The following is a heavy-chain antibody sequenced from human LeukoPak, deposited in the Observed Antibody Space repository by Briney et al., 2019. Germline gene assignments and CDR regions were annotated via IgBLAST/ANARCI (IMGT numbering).Heavy chain of an antibody. Sequence: GGSLRLSCAASGFTFNTYAMTWVRQAPGKGLEWVSTINSNGDNTYYADSVKGRFTISRDNSKNTLYLQVNSLRAEDTALYYCTKGDWADCWGQGALVTVSS. CDR1: GFTFNTYA. D-gene: IGHD3-9*01. J-gene: IGHJ4*02. V-gene: IGHV3-23*01. CDR3: TKGDWADC. CDR2: INSNGDNT.